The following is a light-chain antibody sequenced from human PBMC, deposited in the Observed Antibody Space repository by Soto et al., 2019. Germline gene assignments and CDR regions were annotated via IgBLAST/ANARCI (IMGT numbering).Light chain of an antibody. CDR1: SSNIESNT. Sequence: QSVLTQPPSASGTPGQRVTISCSGSSSNIESNTVNWYQQLPGTAPKLLIYANDQRPSGVPDRFSGSKSGTSASLAISGLQSEDEADYHCAAWDDSLNGRVFGGGTKVTVL. CDR3: AAWDDSLNGRV. J-gene: IGLJ3*02. CDR2: AND. V-gene: IGLV1-44*01.